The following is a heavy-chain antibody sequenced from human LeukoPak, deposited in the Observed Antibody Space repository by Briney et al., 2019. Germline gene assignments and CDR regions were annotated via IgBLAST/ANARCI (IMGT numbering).Heavy chain of an antibody. CDR2: IYWDDAK. J-gene: IGHJ3*02. CDR1: GFSLSTSGVG. V-gene: IGHV2-5*02. CDR3: AHTVTYSLGDAFDI. D-gene: IGHD2-15*01. Sequence: SGPTLVKPTQTLTLTCTFSGFSLSTSGVGVGWFRQPPRDALEWLALIYWDDAKRYSPSLKNRLTITQDTSNKQVVLTMTNMDPVDTATYYCAHTVTYSLGDAFDIWGQGTMVTVSS.